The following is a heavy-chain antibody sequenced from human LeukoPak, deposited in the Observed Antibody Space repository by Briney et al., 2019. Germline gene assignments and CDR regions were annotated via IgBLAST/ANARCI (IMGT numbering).Heavy chain of an antibody. Sequence: SETLSLTCTVSGGAISSYYWSWIRQPAGKGLEWIGRIYTSGSTNYNPSLKSRVTMSVDTSKSQFSLKLSSVTAADTAVYYCARDGATVTTKNYYYGMDVWGQGTTVTVSS. V-gene: IGHV4-4*07. CDR1: GGAISSYY. J-gene: IGHJ6*02. CDR2: IYTSGST. D-gene: IGHD4-17*01. CDR3: ARDGATVTTKNYYYGMDV.